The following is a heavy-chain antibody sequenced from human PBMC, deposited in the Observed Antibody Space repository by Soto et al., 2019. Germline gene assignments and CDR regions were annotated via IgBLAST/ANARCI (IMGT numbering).Heavy chain of an antibody. Sequence: QVQLVQSGSEVKKPGASVKVSCKASGYSFNSYGISWVRQAPGQGLDWLGWISPYDDNTKYAQSLQGRITMPTDTSTRSAYMELRSLRSDDTAVYFCARGGYYDSSGSRNYHYYGMDAWVQGPTVTVS. CDR3: ARGGYYDSSGSRNYHYYGMDA. D-gene: IGHD3-22*01. CDR2: ISPYDDNT. J-gene: IGHJ6*02. CDR1: GYSFNSYG. V-gene: IGHV1-18*01.